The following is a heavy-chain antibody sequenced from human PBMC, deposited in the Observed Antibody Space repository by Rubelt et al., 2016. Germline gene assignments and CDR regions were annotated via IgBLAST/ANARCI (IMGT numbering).Heavy chain of an antibody. CDR3: AKPARLDYGISAEYFQH. CDR1: GFTFSSYG. D-gene: IGHD4-17*01. J-gene: IGHJ1*01. CDR2: IRSDGSNK. Sequence: QVQLVESGGGVVQPGGSLRLSCAASGFTFSSYGMHWVRQAPGKGLEWVAFIRSDGSNKYYADSVKGRFTTARDNSKITLYLQMSSLRAEDTAVYYCAKPARLDYGISAEYFQHWGQGTLVTVSS. V-gene: IGHV3-30*02.